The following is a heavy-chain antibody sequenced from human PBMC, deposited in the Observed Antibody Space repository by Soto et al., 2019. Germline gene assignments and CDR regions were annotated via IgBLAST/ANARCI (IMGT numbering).Heavy chain of an antibody. V-gene: IGHV1-2*02. J-gene: IGHJ4*02. D-gene: IGHD2-2*01. Sequence: ASVKVSCKTSGYTFTGYYTHWVRQTPGQGLEWMGWINPNSVDTHYAQKFQGRVTMTRDMSISTAYLELSRLRSDDTAMYYCTREANYCSSTNCYIDYWGQGTLVTVSS. CDR1: GYTFTGYY. CDR3: TREANYCSSTNCYIDY. CDR2: INPNSVDT.